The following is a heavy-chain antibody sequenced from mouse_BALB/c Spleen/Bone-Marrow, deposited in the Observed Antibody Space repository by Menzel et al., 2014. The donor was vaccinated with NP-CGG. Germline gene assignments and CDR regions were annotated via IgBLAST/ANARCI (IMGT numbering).Heavy chain of an antibody. V-gene: IGHV1S126*01. Sequence: QVQLQQSGPQLVRPGASVKISCKASGYSSTSYWMHWVKQRPGQGLEWIGMIDPSDSETRLKQKFKDKATLTVDKSSSTAYMQLSSPTSEDSAVYYCASPSDGNPFAYWGQGTLVTVSA. CDR3: ASPSDGNPFAY. CDR1: GYSSTSYW. CDR2: IDPSDSET. D-gene: IGHD2-1*01. J-gene: IGHJ3*01.